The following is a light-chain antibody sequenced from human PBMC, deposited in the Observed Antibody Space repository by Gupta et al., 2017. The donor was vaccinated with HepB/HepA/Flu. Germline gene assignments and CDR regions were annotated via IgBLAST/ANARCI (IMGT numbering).Light chain of an antibody. V-gene: IGKV3-11*01. CDR1: QRVTSY. Sequence: EIVLRQSPATLSLSPGERATLSCRASQRVTSYVAWYQQKPGQAPRLIIYDASNRATGIPARFSGSGCGTYVPLTSSIRDPEDFTVYYCQQRSNRPPWTFGQGTTVEI. J-gene: IGKJ1*01. CDR2: DAS. CDR3: QQRSNRPPWT.